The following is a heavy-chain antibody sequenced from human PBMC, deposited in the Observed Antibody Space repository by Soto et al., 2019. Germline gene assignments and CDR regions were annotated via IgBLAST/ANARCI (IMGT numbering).Heavy chain of an antibody. J-gene: IGHJ4*02. CDR1: GFTFSSYA. V-gene: IGHV3-48*04. CDR3: ARVGFYDFWSGYNYLDY. D-gene: IGHD3-3*01. Sequence: HPGGSLRLSCAASGFTFSSYAMSWVRQAPGKGLEWVSHISGIGYTIYYAESVKGRFTVSRDNDKNSLYLQMDSLRAEDTAVYYCARVGFYDFWSGYNYLDYWGQGTLVTVSS. CDR2: ISGIGYTI.